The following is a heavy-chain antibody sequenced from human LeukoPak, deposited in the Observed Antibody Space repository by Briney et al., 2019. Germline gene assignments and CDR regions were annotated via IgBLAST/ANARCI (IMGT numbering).Heavy chain of an antibody. CDR2: IYISGRT. V-gene: IGHV4-4*07. J-gene: IGHJ4*02. CDR3: ARIEYCSGGSCDRDY. CDR1: RFTFSTYE. D-gene: IGHD2-15*01. Sequence: GSLRLSCAASRFTFSTYEMNWVRQAPGKGLEWIGRIYISGRTNYNPSLKSRVTMSVDTSKNQFSLKLSSVTAADTAVYYCARIEYCSGGSCDRDYWGQGTLVTVSS.